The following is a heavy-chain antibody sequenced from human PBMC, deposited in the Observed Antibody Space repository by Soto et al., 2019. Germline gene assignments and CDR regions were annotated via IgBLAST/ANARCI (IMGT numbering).Heavy chain of an antibody. CDR2: IYYTGSA. CDR3: ARVDLLTGFHY. Sequence: PSETLSLTCTVSGDSINSGDFYWSWIRQPPGKGLEWVGYIYYTGSAYYTPSLKSRVTISXXXSXNXFXLXXXSVTXADRGVYYCARVDLLTGFHYWGQGTPVTVSS. D-gene: IGHD3-9*01. J-gene: IGHJ4*01. CDR1: GDSINSGDFY. V-gene: IGHV4-30-4*01.